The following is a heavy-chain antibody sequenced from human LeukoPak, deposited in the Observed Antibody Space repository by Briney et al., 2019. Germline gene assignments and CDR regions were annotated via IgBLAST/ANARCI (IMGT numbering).Heavy chain of an antibody. D-gene: IGHD5-18*01. CDR3: ARVRGSFGYTYGYVPYYFDY. CDR1: GYSFTSYW. J-gene: IGHJ4*02. Sequence: GESLKISCKGSGYSFTSYWIGWVRQKPGKGLEWMGIIYPGDSETRYSPPFQGQVTISADKSIGTAYLQWSSLKASDSAMYYCARVRGSFGYTYGYVPYYFDYWGQGTLVTVSS. CDR2: IYPGDSET. V-gene: IGHV5-51*01.